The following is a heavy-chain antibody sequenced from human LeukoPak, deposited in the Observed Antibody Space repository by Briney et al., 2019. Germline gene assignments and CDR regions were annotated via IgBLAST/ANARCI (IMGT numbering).Heavy chain of an antibody. CDR2: IYYSGST. Sequence: SETLSLTCTVSGGSISSGDYYWSWIRQPPGKGLEWIGYIYYSGSTYYNPSLKSRVTISVDTSKNQFSLKLSSVTAADTAVYYCARFHMVRGVVNHFDYWGQGTLVTVSS. CDR3: ARFHMVRGVVNHFDY. V-gene: IGHV4-30-4*01. D-gene: IGHD3-10*01. J-gene: IGHJ4*02. CDR1: GGSISSGDYY.